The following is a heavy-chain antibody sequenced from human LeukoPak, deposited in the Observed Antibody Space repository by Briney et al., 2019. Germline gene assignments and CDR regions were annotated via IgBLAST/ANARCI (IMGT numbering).Heavy chain of an antibody. CDR1: GFTFSSYA. J-gene: IGHJ4*02. Sequence: GGSLRLSCAASGFTFSSYAMSWVRQAPGKGLEWVSAISGSGGSTYYADSVKGRFTISRDNSKNTLYLQMNSLRAEDTAVYYCAKDSRSGSYYSYYFDYWGQGTLVTVSS. V-gene: IGHV3-23*01. CDR2: ISGSGGST. D-gene: IGHD3-10*01. CDR3: AKDSRSGSYYSYYFDY.